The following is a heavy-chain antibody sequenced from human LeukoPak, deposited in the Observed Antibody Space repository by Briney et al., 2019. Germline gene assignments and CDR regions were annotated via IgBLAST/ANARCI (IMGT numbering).Heavy chain of an antibody. CDR1: GFTFSRNA. V-gene: IGHV3-64D*09. CDR3: VKGRIAGAGRGGFDY. D-gene: IGHD6-13*01. CDR2: ISSNGGST. Sequence: PGGSLRLSCSASGFTFSRNAMHWVRQAPGKGLEYVSAISSNGGSTYYADSVKGRFTISRDNSKNTLYLQMSSLRPEDTAVFYCVKGRIAGAGRGGFDYWGQGALVTVSS. J-gene: IGHJ4*02.